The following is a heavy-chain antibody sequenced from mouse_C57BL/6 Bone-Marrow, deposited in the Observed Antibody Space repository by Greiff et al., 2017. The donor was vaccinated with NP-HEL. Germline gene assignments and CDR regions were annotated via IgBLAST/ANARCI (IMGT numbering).Heavy chain of an antibody. Sequence: QVQLQQPGAELVMPGASVKLSCKASGYTFTSYWMHWVKQRPGQGLEWIGEIDPSDSYTNYNQKFKGKSTLTVDKSSSTAYMQLSSLTSEDSAVYYCARELGAFFDYWGQGTTLTVSS. J-gene: IGHJ2*01. CDR2: IDPSDSYT. CDR3: ARELGAFFDY. D-gene: IGHD4-1*01. V-gene: IGHV1-69*01. CDR1: GYTFTSYW.